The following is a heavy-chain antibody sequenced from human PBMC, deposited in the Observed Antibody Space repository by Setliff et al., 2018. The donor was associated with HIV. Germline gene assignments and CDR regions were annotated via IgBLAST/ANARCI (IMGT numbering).Heavy chain of an antibody. CDR3: ARLEGTWFDP. V-gene: IGHV4-59*01. Sequence: SETLSLTCTVSGGSISSYYWSWIRQPPGKGLEWIGYIYYSVSTNYNPSLKSRASLSVDTSKNQFSLKLRSVTAADTAVYYCARLEGTWFDPWGQGTLVTVSS. CDR2: IYYSVST. J-gene: IGHJ5*02. CDR1: GGSISSYY.